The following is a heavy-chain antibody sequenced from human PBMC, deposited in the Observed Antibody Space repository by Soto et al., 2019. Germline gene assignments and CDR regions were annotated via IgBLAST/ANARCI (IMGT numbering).Heavy chain of an antibody. CDR3: AREANYYDSSGYSHNWFEP. CDR1: GFTFSDYY. Sequence: GGSLRLSCAASGFTFSDYYMSWIRQAPGKGLEWVSYISSSSSYTNYADSVKGRFTISRDNAKNSLYLQMNSLRAEDTAVYYCAREANYYDSSGYSHNWFEPWGQGTLVTVSS. V-gene: IGHV3-11*06. CDR2: ISSSSSYT. D-gene: IGHD3-22*01. J-gene: IGHJ5*02.